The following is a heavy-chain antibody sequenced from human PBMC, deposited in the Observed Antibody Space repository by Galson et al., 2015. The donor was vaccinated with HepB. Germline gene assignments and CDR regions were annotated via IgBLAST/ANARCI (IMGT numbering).Heavy chain of an antibody. Sequence: TLSLTCTVSGGSISSGSYYWSWIRQPAGRGLEWIGRIYTSGSTNYNPSLKSRVTISVDTSKNQFSLKLSSVTAADTAVYYCARAKVKLIEYSSSYYFDYWGQGTLVTVSS. CDR3: ARAKVKLIEYSSSYYFDY. D-gene: IGHD6-6*01. CDR2: IYTSGST. CDR1: GGSISSGSYY. J-gene: IGHJ4*02. V-gene: IGHV4-61*02.